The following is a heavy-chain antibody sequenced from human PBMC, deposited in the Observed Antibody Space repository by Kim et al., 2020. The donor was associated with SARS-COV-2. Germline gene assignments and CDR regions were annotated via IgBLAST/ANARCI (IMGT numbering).Heavy chain of an antibody. V-gene: IGHV1-18*04. Sequence: ASVKVSCKASGYTFTSFSIAWVRQAPGQGLEWMGWISTYNGYTDYAPQLQDRVTMTTDTSTSTVYMDLRALRSDDTAVYFCSRTNVVVVTDTPTCFDSWG. CDR2: ISTYNGYT. CDR3: SRTNVVVVTDTPTCFDS. J-gene: IGHJ4*01. CDR1: GYTFTSFS. D-gene: IGHD2-21*02.